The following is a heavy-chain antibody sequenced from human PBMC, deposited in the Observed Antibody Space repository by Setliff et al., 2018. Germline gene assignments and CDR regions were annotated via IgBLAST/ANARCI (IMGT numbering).Heavy chain of an antibody. Sequence: SETLSLTCTVSGASISSRRNYWGWFRQPAGKELEWIGQIYTSWSTNYNPSLKSRVTISLDTSKNQFSLSLTSVTAEDTAVYYCARMSGFQYIDVWDKGTTVTVSS. D-gene: IGHD3-3*01. CDR3: ARMSGFQYIDV. CDR1: GASISSRRNY. J-gene: IGHJ6*03. CDR2: IYTSWST. V-gene: IGHV4-61*09.